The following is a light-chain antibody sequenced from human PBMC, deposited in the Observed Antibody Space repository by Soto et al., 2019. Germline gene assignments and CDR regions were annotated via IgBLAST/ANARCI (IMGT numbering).Light chain of an antibody. J-gene: IGLJ7*01. V-gene: IGLV1-47*02. Sequence: QLVLTQSPSASGTPGQRVTISCYGSSSNIGSYPVYWYQQLPGTAPKLLINSDDQRPSGVPDRFSASKSGTSASLAINGLRSEDEADYYCAAWDASLSGHVFGAGTQLTVL. CDR1: SSNIGSYP. CDR3: AAWDASLSGHV. CDR2: SDD.